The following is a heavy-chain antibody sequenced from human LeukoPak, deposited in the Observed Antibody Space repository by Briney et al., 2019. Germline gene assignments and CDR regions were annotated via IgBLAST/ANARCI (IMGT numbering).Heavy chain of an antibody. CDR2: ISYDGSNK. V-gene: IGHV3-30-3*01. CDR3: ARGYYDSSGYSPYYFDY. J-gene: IGHJ4*02. Sequence: PGGSLRLSCAASGFTFSSYAMHWVRQAPGKGLEWVAVISYDGSNKYYADPVKGRFTISRDNSKNTLYLQMNSLRAEDTAVYYCARGYYDSSGYSPYYFDYWGQGTLVTVSS. CDR1: GFTFSSYA. D-gene: IGHD3-22*01.